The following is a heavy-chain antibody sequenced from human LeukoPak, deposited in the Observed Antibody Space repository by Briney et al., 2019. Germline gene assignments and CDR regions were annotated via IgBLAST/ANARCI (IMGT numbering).Heavy chain of an antibody. CDR1: GDGVSSNSAA. CDR3: ARGMVKINYYMDV. V-gene: IGHV6-1*01. Sequence: SQTLSLTCAISGDGVSSNSAAWNWIRQSPSRGLEWLGRTYYRSKWYNDYTVSMRSRITINPDTSKNQFSLQLNSVTPEDTAVYYCARGMVKINYYMDVWGKGTTVTVSS. CDR2: TYYRSKWYN. D-gene: IGHD4-23*01. J-gene: IGHJ6*03.